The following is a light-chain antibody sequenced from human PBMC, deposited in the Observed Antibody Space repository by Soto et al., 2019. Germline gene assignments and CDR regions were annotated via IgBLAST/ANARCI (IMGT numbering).Light chain of an antibody. CDR3: QQYGNPPPNA. CDR1: QSVSSSY. Sequence: EIVLTQSPGTLSLSPGERATLSCRASQSVSSSYLAWYQQKPGQAPRVLIHGASSRTTGIPDRFSGSGSGTDFTLTISRLEPEDVAVYVCQQYGNPPPNAFGQGTKVEIK. V-gene: IGKV3-20*01. CDR2: GAS. J-gene: IGKJ2*01.